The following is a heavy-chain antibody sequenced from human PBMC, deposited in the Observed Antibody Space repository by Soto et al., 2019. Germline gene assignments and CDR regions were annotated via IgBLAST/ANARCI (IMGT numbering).Heavy chain of an antibody. V-gene: IGHV3-66*01. CDR2: IYSGGST. D-gene: IGHD1-1*01. Sequence: DVQLVESGGGLVQPGGSLRLSCAVSGFTVSNNYMSWVRQAPGKGLEWVSLIYSGGSTYYADSVKGRFTISRDNSKHTLYLQMNSLRVEDTAVYYCTRGTGTTPGGNPWGQGTLVTVSS. J-gene: IGHJ5*02. CDR1: GFTVSNNY. CDR3: TRGTGTTPGGNP.